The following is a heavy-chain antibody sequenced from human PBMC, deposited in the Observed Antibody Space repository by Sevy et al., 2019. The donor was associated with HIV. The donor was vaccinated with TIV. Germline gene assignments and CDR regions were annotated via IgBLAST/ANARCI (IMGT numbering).Heavy chain of an antibody. V-gene: IGHV4-61*02. D-gene: IGHD3-22*01. CDR1: GDSVSNTNYY. CDR2: MKTSGST. Sequence: SETLSLTCTVSGDSVSNTNYYWSWIRQPAGKGLEWIGRMKTSGSTNYNPSLKSRVTISVDTSKNQFSLKLSSVTAADTAVYYCARWNYYDSRGFSSFDYCGQGTLVTVSS. J-gene: IGHJ4*02. CDR3: ARWNYYDSRGFSSFDY.